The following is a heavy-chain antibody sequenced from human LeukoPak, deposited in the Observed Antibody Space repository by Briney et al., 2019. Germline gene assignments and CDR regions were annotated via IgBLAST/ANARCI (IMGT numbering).Heavy chain of an antibody. CDR3: ARDGLNTLFDP. Sequence: SSETLSLTCTVSGGSISSGGYYWSWIRQHPGKGLEWIGYIYYSGSTYYNPSLKSRVTISVDTSKNQFSLKLSSVTAADTAVYYCARDGLNTLFDPWGQGTLVTVSS. V-gene: IGHV4-31*03. D-gene: IGHD2-15*01. J-gene: IGHJ5*02. CDR1: GGSISSGGYY. CDR2: IYYSGST.